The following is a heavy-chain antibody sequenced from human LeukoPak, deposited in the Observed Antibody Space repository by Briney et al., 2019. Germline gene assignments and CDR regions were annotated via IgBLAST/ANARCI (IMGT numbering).Heavy chain of an antibody. CDR2: IKQDGSEK. Sequence: GGSLRLSCAASGFTFSTYWMSWVRQAPGKGLEWVANIKQDGSEKYYVDSVKGRFTISRDNAKNSLYLEMNSLRAEDTAVYYCARDLGYYDSSGYYPYYFDYWGQGTLVTVSS. V-gene: IGHV3-7*01. CDR1: GFTFSTYW. J-gene: IGHJ4*02. CDR3: ARDLGYYDSSGYYPYYFDY. D-gene: IGHD3-22*01.